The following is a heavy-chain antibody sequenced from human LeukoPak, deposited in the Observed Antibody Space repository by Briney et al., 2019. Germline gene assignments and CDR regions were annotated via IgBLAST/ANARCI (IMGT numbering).Heavy chain of an antibody. J-gene: IGHJ5*02. V-gene: IGHV4-39*01. CDR2: IYHGGST. Sequence: SETLSLTCFVSGASIINNNHYWAWLRQPPGKGLEWIGSIYHGGSTSYNPSLKSRVTISVDTSKSHFTLKLNSVTAADTAVYSCAGHKYYNFWGSFNWFDPWGQGTLVTVSS. CDR1: GASIINNNHY. D-gene: IGHD3-3*01. CDR3: AGHKYYNFWGSFNWFDP.